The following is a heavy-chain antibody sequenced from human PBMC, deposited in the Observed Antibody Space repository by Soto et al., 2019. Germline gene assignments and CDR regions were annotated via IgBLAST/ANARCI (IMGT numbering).Heavy chain of an antibody. CDR2: IVPMNGSP. CDR1: GGMFYSSA. Sequence: QVQLVQSGAEVKKPGSSVRVSCKASGGMFYSSAINWVRQAPGQGLAWMGVIVPMNGSPKYAQEFLGRVTISADESATTAYMDLSGLKSEDTAVYYCSFAPKWTYKLTRYWGRGTQVTVAS. CDR3: SFAPKWTYKLTRY. D-gene: IGHD1-1*01. J-gene: IGHJ4*02. V-gene: IGHV1-69*01.